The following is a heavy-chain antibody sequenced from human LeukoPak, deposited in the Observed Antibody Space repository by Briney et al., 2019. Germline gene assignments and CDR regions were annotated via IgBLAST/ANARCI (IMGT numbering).Heavy chain of an antibody. Sequence: ASVKVSCKASGYTFTSYGISLVRQAPGQGLEWMGWISAYNGNTNYAQKLQGRVTMTTDTSTSTAYMELRSLRSDDTAVYYCARDGSDIVVVPAAYDHWFDPWGQGTLVTVSS. CDR1: GYTFTSYG. CDR3: ARDGSDIVVVPAAYDHWFDP. CDR2: ISAYNGNT. J-gene: IGHJ5*02. D-gene: IGHD2-2*01. V-gene: IGHV1-18*01.